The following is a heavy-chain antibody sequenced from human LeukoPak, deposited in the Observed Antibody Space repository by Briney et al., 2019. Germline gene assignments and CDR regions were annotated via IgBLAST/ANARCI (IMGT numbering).Heavy chain of an antibody. J-gene: IGHJ6*04. D-gene: IGHD4-11*01. CDR3: AKAYFYSNYVMDV. CDR1: GFTFTKYW. Sequence: GGSLRLSCAASGFTFTKYWMSWVRQAPGKGLEWVANVNENGSEKKYLDSVKGRFTISRDNSRNSLYLQMNSLRAEDMALYYCAKAYFYSNYVMDVWGKGTTVTVSS. V-gene: IGHV3-7*03. CDR2: VNENGSEK.